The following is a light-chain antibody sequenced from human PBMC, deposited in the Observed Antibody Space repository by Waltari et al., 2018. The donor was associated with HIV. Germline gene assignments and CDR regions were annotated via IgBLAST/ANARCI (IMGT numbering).Light chain of an antibody. CDR1: QTISSY. J-gene: IGKJ1*01. CDR2: AAS. CDR3: QQSYSTPWT. Sequence: DIQMTQSPSSLSASVGDRVTITCRASQTISSYLNWYQQKPENAPKLLIYAASSLQSGVPSRFSGSGSGTDFTLTISSLQPEDFATYYCQQSYSTPWTFGQGTKVKIK. V-gene: IGKV1-39*01.